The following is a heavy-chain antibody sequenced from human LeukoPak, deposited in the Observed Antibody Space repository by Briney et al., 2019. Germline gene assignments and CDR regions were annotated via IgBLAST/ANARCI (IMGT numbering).Heavy chain of an antibody. CDR1: GGTFSSYA. Sequence: GASVKVSCKASGGTFSSYAISWVRQAPGQGLEWMGGFIPIFGTANYAQKFQGRVTITADKSTSTAYMELSSLRSEDTAVYYCARSYCSGGSCYEGPSGFDYWGQGTLVTVSS. CDR3: ARSYCSGGSCYEGPSGFDY. D-gene: IGHD2-15*01. J-gene: IGHJ4*02. V-gene: IGHV1-69*06. CDR2: FIPIFGTA.